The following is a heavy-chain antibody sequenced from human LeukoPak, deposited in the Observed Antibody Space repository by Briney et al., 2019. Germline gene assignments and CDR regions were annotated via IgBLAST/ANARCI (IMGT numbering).Heavy chain of an antibody. CDR3: ARDSCSSPSCFDY. CDR1: RFTFSNYR. D-gene: IGHD2-2*01. CDR2: IQYDGRKT. J-gene: IGHJ4*02. Sequence: AGMSLTLSCAASRFTFSNYRMLWLPQPPGQGREWLTDIQYDGRKTYHAEPVRGRITISRDDSKNTLYLQMNSLRAEDTAVYYCARDSCSSPSCFDYWGQGTLVTVSS. V-gene: IGHV3-33*01.